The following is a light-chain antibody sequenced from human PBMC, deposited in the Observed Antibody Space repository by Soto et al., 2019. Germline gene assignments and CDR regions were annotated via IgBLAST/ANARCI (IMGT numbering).Light chain of an antibody. Sequence: EIVLTQSPGTLSLSPGDRATLSCRASQSVSSNYLAWYQQKPGQAPRLLIYGASSRATGIPDRFSGSGSGTDFTLTISRLDPEDFAVYYCQQYGNSPKTF. CDR3: QQYGNSPKT. V-gene: IGKV3-20*01. J-gene: IGKJ1*01. CDR1: QSVSSNY. CDR2: GAS.